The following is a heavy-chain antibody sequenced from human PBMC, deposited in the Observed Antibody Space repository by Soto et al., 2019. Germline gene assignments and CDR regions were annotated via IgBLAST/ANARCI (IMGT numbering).Heavy chain of an antibody. D-gene: IGHD3-10*01. CDR1: GFTVTSSY. V-gene: IGHV3-53*01. Sequence: PGESLKISCAASGFTVTSSYMSWVRQAPGKGLEWVSVIFSGGTTHYADSVKGRFTISRDNSKNTLYLQMNSLRVDDTAVYYCAREPRGGHNFDYWGQGTLVTVSS. CDR3: AREPRGGHNFDY. J-gene: IGHJ4*02. CDR2: IFSGGTT.